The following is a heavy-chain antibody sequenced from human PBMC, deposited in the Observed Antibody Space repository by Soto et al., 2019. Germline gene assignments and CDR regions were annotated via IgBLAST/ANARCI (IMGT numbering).Heavy chain of an antibody. CDR1: GFSLTSPGMC. V-gene: IGHV2-70*13. CDR3: ARSIRGPRRFNGMDV. CDR2: IERDDDDK. D-gene: IGHD1-20*01. Sequence: SGPTLVNPTETLTLTCSFSGFSLTSPGMCVSWIRQPPGKALEWLALIERDDDDKYYSTSLKTRLTISKDTRKNQVVLTMANMDPADTGTYYCARSIRGPRRFNGMDVWGQGTTVTVSS. J-gene: IGHJ6*02.